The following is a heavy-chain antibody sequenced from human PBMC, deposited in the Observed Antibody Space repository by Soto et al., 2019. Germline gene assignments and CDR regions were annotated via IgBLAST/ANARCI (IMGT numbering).Heavy chain of an antibody. CDR2: RSHDGANT. CDR1: GFTFRSYG. CDR3: AKDFSSYLLHPYGYLVY. Sequence: QVQLVESGGGVVQPGKSLRLSCAASGFTFRSYGLHWVRQAPGKGLEWVAVRSHDGANTNYADSVQGRFTISRDSSKSTLNLQMTSLGVEDTAVYYCAKDFSSYLLHPYGYLVYRGQGALVAASS. J-gene: IGHJ4*02. D-gene: IGHD1-26*01. V-gene: IGHV3-30*18.